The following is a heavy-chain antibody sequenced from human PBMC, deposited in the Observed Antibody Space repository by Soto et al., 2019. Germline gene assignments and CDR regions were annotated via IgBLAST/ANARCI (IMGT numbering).Heavy chain of an antibody. CDR2: TYYRTKGSN. J-gene: IGHJ4*02. D-gene: IGHD3-10*01. Sequence: SQTLSLTCAISGDSVSSNSAAWNWIRQSPSRGLEWLGRTYYRTKGSNDYAVSVKSRITINPVTSKNQFSLQLNSVTPEDQAVYYCARESGILGEFLFFDYWGQGTLVTVSS. CDR3: ARESGILGEFLFFDY. V-gene: IGHV6-1*01. CDR1: GDSVSSNSAA.